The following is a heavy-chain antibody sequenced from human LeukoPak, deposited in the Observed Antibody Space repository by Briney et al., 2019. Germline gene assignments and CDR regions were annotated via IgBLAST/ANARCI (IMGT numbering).Heavy chain of an antibody. CDR1: GFTFSGYG. CDR2: ISYDGSNQ. D-gene: IGHD5-12*01. CDR3: AKDGSGLIYYFDQ. Sequence: PGGSLRLSCAASGFTFSGYGMHWVRQTPGKGLEWVAVISYDGSNQYYADSVKGRFTTSRDNSKNTMYLQMSSLRAEDTAMYYCAKDGSGLIYYFDQWGQGTLVTVSS. V-gene: IGHV3-30*18. J-gene: IGHJ4*02.